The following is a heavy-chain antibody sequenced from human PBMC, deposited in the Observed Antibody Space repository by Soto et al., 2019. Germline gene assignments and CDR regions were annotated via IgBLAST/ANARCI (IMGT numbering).Heavy chain of an antibody. CDR1: GGSISSYY. CDR2: IYTSGST. J-gene: IGHJ6*02. D-gene: IGHD5-12*01. CDR3: ARESGYDEIPYYYYGMDV. V-gene: IGHV4-4*07. Sequence: SETLSLTCTVSGGSISSYYWSWIRQPAGKXLEWIGRIYTSGSTNYNPSLKSRVTMSVDTSKNQFSLKLSSVTAADTAVYYCARESGYDEIPYYYYGMDVWGQGTTVTVSS.